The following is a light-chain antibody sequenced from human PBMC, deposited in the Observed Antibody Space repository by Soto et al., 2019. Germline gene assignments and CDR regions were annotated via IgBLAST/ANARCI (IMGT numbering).Light chain of an antibody. J-gene: IGLJ1*01. V-gene: IGLV2-14*01. CDR1: SSDVGAYNY. CDR3: SPYTTSSTLV. Sequence: QSVLTQPASVSGSPGQSITISCTGTSSDVGAYNYVSWYQQHPGKAPKLMIYEVSYRPSGVSDRFSGSRSGNTASLTISGLHDEDEADYQCSPYTTSSTLVFGTGTRSP. CDR2: EVS.